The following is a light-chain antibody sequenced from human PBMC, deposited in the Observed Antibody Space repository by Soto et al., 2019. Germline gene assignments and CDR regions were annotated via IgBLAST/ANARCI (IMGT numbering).Light chain of an antibody. CDR2: NAS. CDR3: KQYGSSPQT. Sequence: EIVLTQSPGTLSLSPGERATLSCRASQSVSSSYLAWYQHKPGQAPRLLIYNASNRASGIPDRFSGSGSGTDFSLTISGLEPEDFAVYYCKQYGSSPQTFGQGTRVEIK. J-gene: IGKJ1*01. V-gene: IGKV3-20*01. CDR1: QSVSSSY.